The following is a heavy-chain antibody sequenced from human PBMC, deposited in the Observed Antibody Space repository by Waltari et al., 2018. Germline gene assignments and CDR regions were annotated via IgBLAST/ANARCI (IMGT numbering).Heavy chain of an antibody. J-gene: IGHJ4*02. Sequence: QVQLQESGPGLVKPSETLSLTCTVSGGSISSYYWSWIRQPPGKGLEWIGYIYYSGSTNNTPSLKSRVTIAVDTSKNQFSLKLSSVTAADTAVYYCASSYDYVWGSYRGGPFDYWGQGTLVTVSS. V-gene: IGHV4-59*08. CDR2: IYYSGST. CDR3: ASSYDYVWGSYRGGPFDY. CDR1: GGSISSYY. D-gene: IGHD3-16*02.